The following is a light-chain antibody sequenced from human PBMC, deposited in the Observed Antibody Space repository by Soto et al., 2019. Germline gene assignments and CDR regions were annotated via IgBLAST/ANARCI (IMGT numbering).Light chain of an antibody. Sequence: DIQMTQSPSSLPASVGDRVTITCRASQRISNWLAWYQQKPGKVPKLLIYDASNLESGVPSRFSGRGSGTEFTLTISSLQPDDFATYYCQQYNSYSTTFGQGTRLE. V-gene: IGKV1-5*01. CDR1: QRISNW. CDR2: DAS. J-gene: IGKJ5*01. CDR3: QQYNSYSTT.